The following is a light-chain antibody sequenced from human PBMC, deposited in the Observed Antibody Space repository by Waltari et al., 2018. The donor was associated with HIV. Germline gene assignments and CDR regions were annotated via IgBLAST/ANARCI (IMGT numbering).Light chain of an antibody. CDR1: SSDIGAYNY. CDR3: ASHAGSKDV. V-gene: IGLV2-8*01. J-gene: IGLJ2*01. CDR2: DVT. Sequence: QSALTQPPSASGSPGQSVTISCTGTSSDIGAYNYVSWFQQHPGKAPKLWSYDVTRRPSGVPDRFSGSKSGNTASRTVSGLQAEDEADYYCASHAGSKDVFGGGTRLTVL.